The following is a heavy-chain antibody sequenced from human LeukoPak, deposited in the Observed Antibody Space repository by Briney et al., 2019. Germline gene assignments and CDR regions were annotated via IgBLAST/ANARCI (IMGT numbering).Heavy chain of an antibody. V-gene: IGHV1-2*02. Sequence: ASVKVSCKASGYTFTGYYMHWVRQAPGQGRECMGWINPDNGGTNYAQKFQGRVTMTRDTSIGAAYMELTRLTSDDTAVYYCARDGGAPRAFDIWGQGTMVTVSS. J-gene: IGHJ3*02. D-gene: IGHD2-21*01. CDR1: GYTFTGYY. CDR2: INPDNGGT. CDR3: ARDGGAPRAFDI.